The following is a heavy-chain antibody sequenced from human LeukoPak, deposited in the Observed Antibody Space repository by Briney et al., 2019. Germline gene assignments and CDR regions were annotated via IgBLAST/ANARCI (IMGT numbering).Heavy chain of an antibody. Sequence: KAGGSLRLSCAASGFTFSSYSMTWVRQAPGKGLEWVSSISSSSSYIYYADSVKGRFTISRDNAKNSLYLQMNSLRAEDTAVYYCARDYGSGWTLDYWGQGTLVTVSS. V-gene: IGHV3-21*01. CDR2: ISSSSSYI. CDR3: ARDYGSGWTLDY. D-gene: IGHD6-19*01. CDR1: GFTFSSYS. J-gene: IGHJ4*02.